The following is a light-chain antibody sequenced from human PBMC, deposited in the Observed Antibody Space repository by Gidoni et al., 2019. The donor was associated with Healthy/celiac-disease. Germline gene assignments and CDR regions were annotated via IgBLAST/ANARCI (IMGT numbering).Light chain of an antibody. CDR2: GAS. V-gene: IGKV3-20*01. Sequence: ELVLTQSPGPLSLSPGERATLSCRASQSVSSSYLAWYQQKPGQAPRLLIYGASSRATGIPDRFSGSGSGTDFTLTISRLEPEDFAVYYCQQYGSSLYTFGLGTKLEIK. CDR3: QQYGSSLYT. J-gene: IGKJ2*01. CDR1: QSVSSSY.